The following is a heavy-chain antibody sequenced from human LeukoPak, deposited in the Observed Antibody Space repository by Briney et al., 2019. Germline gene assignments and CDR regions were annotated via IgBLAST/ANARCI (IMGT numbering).Heavy chain of an antibody. CDR2: INPNSGGT. CDR3: ARIAAPPSVRYGGYDSDY. CDR1: GYTFTGYY. Sequence: ASVKVSCKASGYTFTGYYMHWLRQAPGQGLEWMGWINPNSGGTNYAQKFQGRVTMTRDTSISTAYMELSRLRSDDTAVYYCARIAAPPSVRYGGYDSDYWGQGTLVTVSS. D-gene: IGHD5-12*01. V-gene: IGHV1-2*02. J-gene: IGHJ4*02.